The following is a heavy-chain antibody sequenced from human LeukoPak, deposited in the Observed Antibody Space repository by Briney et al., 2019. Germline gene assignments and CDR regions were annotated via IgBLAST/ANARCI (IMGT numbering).Heavy chain of an antibody. Sequence: ASVKVSCKASGYTFTSYGISWVRQAPGQGLEWMGWISAYNGNTNYAQKLEGRVTMTTDTSTSTAYMELRSLRSDDTAVYYCARVVAVAGMLKYYFDYWGQGTLVTVSS. V-gene: IGHV1-18*01. CDR3: ARVVAVAGMLKYYFDY. J-gene: IGHJ4*02. D-gene: IGHD6-19*01. CDR1: GYTFTSYG. CDR2: ISAYNGNT.